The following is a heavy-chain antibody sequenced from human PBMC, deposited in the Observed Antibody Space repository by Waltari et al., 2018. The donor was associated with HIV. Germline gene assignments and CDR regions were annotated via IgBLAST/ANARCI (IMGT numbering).Heavy chain of an antibody. V-gene: IGHV3-23*01. Sequence: EVQLLESGGGLVLPGGSLGLSCVASGFTFNHYAMPWVRPAPGKGLEWVSTIGGSDGTTYYADSVKGRFTISRDNVKNTLYLQMNSLRAEDTAIYFCANTHDYGDYRPFDYWGPGALVTVSS. CDR1: GFTFNHYA. CDR3: ANTHDYGDYRPFDY. CDR2: IGGSDGTT. D-gene: IGHD4-17*01. J-gene: IGHJ4*02.